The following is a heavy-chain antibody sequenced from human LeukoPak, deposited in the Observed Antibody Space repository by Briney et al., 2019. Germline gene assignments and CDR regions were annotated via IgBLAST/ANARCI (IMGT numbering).Heavy chain of an antibody. CDR3: ARGRARKLAFDY. CDR1: GFTFSTYA. CDR2: ISGSGGST. V-gene: IGHV3-23*01. D-gene: IGHD6-6*01. J-gene: IGHJ4*02. Sequence: GGSLRLSCAASGFTFSTYAMSWVRQAPGKGLEWVSIISGSGGSTYYADSVKGRFTISRDNSKNTLYLQVNSLRAEDTAVYFCARGRARKLAFDYWGQGTLVTVSS.